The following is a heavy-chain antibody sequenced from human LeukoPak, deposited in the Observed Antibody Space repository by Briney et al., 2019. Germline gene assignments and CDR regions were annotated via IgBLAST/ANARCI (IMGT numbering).Heavy chain of an antibody. D-gene: IGHD1-26*01. CDR3: ARDAVSGSYSTHWFDP. Sequence: GGSLRLSCAASGFTFSSYAMHWVRQAPGKGLEGVAVISYDGSNKYYADSVKGRFTISRDNSKNTLYLQMNSLRAEDTAVYYCARDAVSGSYSTHWFDPWGQGTLVTVSS. V-gene: IGHV3-30-3*01. J-gene: IGHJ5*02. CDR1: GFTFSSYA. CDR2: ISYDGSNK.